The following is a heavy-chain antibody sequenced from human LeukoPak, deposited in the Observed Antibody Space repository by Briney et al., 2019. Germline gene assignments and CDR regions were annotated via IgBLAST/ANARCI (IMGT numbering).Heavy chain of an antibody. CDR1: GGTFSSYA. CDR3: AQTRWLQLGWYFDY. CDR2: IIPIFGTA. J-gene: IGHJ4*02. Sequence: SVKVSCKASGGTFSSYAISWVRQAPGQGLAWMGGIIPIFGTANYAQKFQGRVTITADESTSTAYMELSSLRSEDTAVYYCAQTRWLQLGWYFDYWGQGTLVTVSS. D-gene: IGHD5-24*01. V-gene: IGHV1-69*01.